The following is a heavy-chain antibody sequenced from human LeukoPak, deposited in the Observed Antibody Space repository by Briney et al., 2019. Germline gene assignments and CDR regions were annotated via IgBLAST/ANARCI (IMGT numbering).Heavy chain of an antibody. D-gene: IGHD3-22*01. CDR3: ARHDAVKYYYDSSGENDAFDI. CDR2: IYYSGST. V-gene: IGHV4-59*08. Sequence: SETLSLTCTVSGGSISSYYWSWIRQPPGKGLEWIGYIYYSGSTNYNPSLKSRVTISVDTSKNQFSLKLSSVTAADTAVYYCARHDAVKYYYDSSGENDAFDIWGQGTMVTVSS. J-gene: IGHJ3*02. CDR1: GGSISSYY.